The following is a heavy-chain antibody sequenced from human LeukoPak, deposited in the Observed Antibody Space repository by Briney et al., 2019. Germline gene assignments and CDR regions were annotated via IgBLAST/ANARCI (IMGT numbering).Heavy chain of an antibody. CDR3: ARQHWHYAFDI. V-gene: IGHV1-18*04. Sequence: ASVKVSCKASGYTFTSYYMHWVRQAPGQGLEWMGWISAYNGNTNYAQKLQGRVTMTTDTSTSTAYMELRSLRSDDTAVYYCARQHWHYAFDIWGQGTMVTVSS. D-gene: IGHD1-1*01. CDR2: ISAYNGNT. J-gene: IGHJ3*02. CDR1: GYTFTSYY.